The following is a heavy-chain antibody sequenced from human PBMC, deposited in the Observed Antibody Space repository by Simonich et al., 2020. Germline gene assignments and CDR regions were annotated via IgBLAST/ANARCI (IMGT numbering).Heavy chain of an antibody. J-gene: IGHJ3*02. CDR2: IYYRGHP. V-gene: IGHV4-39*01. CDR3: ARHAGFAFDI. D-gene: IGHD6-13*01. CDR1: GGSISSSSYY. Sequence: QLQLQESGPGLVKPSETLSLTCTVSGGSISSSSYYWGWIRQPPGKGLEWIGSIYYRGHPSYNPSLKSRVTISVDTSKNQFSLKLSSVTAADTAVYYCARHAGFAFDIWGQGTMVTVSS.